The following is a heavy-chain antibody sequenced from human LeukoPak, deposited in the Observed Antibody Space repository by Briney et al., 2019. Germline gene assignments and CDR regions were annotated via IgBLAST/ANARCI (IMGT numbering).Heavy chain of an antibody. CDR2: INEDGSVK. CDR1: GFRFVGHW. D-gene: IGHD6-6*01. Sequence: GGSLEFSVANPGFRFVGHWWDWFGRAPGKGWKWVANINEDGSVKNYVDSVRGRFTVSRDNAKNSLYLQMNSLRGEDTAVYYCMAESSSPWEGYWGQGTLVTVSS. CDR3: MAESSSPWEGY. V-gene: IGHV3-7*01. J-gene: IGHJ4*02.